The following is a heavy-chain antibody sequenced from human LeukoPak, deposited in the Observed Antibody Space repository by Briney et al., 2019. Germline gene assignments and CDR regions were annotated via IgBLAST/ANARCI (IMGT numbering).Heavy chain of an antibody. CDR3: AREAPYSSSPAIEY. V-gene: IGHV1-2*06. CDR2: INPYSGDT. D-gene: IGHD6-6*01. CDR1: GYTFTGYH. Sequence: ASVKVSCKASGYTFTGYHIHWVRQAPGQGLEWMGRINPYSGDTNFAQKFQGRVTMTRDESTSTAYMELSSLRSEDTAVYYCAREAPYSSSPAIEYWGQGTLVTVSS. J-gene: IGHJ4*02.